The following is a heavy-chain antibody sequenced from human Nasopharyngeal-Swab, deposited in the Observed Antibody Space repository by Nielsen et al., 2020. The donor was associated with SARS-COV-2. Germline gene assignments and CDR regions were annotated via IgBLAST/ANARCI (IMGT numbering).Heavy chain of an antibody. D-gene: IGHD3-3*01. V-gene: IGHV3-21*01. CDR3: ARDGLDYDFWSAYFMDV. J-gene: IGHJ6*02. CDR2: ISSSSSYI. Sequence: GALRLSCAASGFTFNNYNFNWVRQAPGKGLEWVSSISSSSSYIHYADSVKGRFTISRDNAKNSLYLQMNSLRAEDTAVYYCARDGLDYDFWSAYFMDVWGQGTTVTVSS. CDR1: GFTFNNYN.